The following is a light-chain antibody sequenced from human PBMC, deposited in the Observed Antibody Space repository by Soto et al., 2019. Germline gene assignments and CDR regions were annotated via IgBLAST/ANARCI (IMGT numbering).Light chain of an antibody. V-gene: IGKV1-12*01. J-gene: IGKJ5*01. CDR2: AAS. CDR3: QQADSVPLVT. Sequence: DIQMTQSPSSVSAPVGDRVTITCRASQDISTWLAWYQQKPGKAPKLLIYAASSLFSGVPSRFSGSGSGTDFTLTISSLQPEDFATYDCQQADSVPLVTFGQGTRLDLK. CDR1: QDISTW.